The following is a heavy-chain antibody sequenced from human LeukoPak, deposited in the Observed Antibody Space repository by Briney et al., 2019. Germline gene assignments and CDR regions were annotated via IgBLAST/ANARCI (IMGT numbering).Heavy chain of an antibody. CDR3: ARDQEAFDY. CDR2: IYPSDGST. Sequence: GASVKASCKVSGYSFTSNYIHWVRQAPGQGLEWMGMIYPSDGSTSYAQKFQGRVTVTRDTSTSTVHTELSGLRSEDTAVYYCARDQEAFDYWGQGTLVTVSS. V-gene: IGHV1-46*01. CDR1: GYSFTSNY. J-gene: IGHJ4*02.